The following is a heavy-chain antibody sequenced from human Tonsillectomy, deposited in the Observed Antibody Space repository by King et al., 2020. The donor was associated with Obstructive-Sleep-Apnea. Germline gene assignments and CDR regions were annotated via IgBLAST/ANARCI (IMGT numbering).Heavy chain of an antibody. D-gene: IGHD2-21*01. CDR3: ARGPSLGEENDY. V-gene: IGHV4-39*07. CDR2: IYFSWST. Sequence: QLQESGPGLVKPSETLSLTCTVSGDSIRTSYYWGWIRQPPGKGLELIGSIYFSWSTHYNPSLQSRLTITVDTSKNHFSLNLSSVTAADTAVYFCARGPSLGEENDYWGQGTLVTVSS. J-gene: IGHJ4*02. CDR1: GDSIRTSYY.